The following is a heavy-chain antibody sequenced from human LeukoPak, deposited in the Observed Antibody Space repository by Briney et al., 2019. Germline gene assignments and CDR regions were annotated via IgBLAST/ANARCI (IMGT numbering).Heavy chain of an antibody. Sequence: GESLKISCKGSGYSFTNYWIGWVRQMPGKGLEWMGIIYPGDSDTRYSPSFQGQVTISVDKSISTAYLQWSSLKASDTAMYYCARDYRYYYDSGNSDYFDYWGQGTLVTVSS. V-gene: IGHV5-51*01. D-gene: IGHD3-10*01. CDR3: ARDYRYYYDSGNSDYFDY. J-gene: IGHJ4*02. CDR2: IYPGDSDT. CDR1: GYSFTNYW.